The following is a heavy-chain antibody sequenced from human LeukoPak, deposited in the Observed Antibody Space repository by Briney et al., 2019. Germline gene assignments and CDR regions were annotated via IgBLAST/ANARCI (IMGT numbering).Heavy chain of an antibody. CDR2: ISGSGGST. J-gene: IGHJ4*02. Sequence: GGSLRLSCAASGFTVSSTYMSWVRQAPGKGLEWVSAISGSGGSTYYADSVKGRFTISRDNSMNTLYLQMNSLRAEDTAVYYCAKEAILSQEIDYWGQGTLVTVSS. D-gene: IGHD2-2*01. V-gene: IGHV3-23*01. CDR1: GFTVSSTY. CDR3: AKEAILSQEIDY.